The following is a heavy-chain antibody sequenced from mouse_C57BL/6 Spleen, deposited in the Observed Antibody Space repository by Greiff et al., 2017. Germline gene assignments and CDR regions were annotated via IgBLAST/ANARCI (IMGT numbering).Heavy chain of an antibody. CDR2: IDPNSGGT. V-gene: IGHV1-72*01. D-gene: IGHD2-3*01. CDR3: ARDGYLRGGFAY. J-gene: IGHJ3*01. CDR1: GYTFTSYW. Sequence: QVQLKQPGAELVKPGASVKLSCKASGYTFTSYWMHWVKQRPGRGLEWIGRIDPNSGGTKYNEKFKSKATLTVDKPSSTAYMQLSSLTSEDSAVYYCARDGYLRGGFAYWGQGTLVTVSA.